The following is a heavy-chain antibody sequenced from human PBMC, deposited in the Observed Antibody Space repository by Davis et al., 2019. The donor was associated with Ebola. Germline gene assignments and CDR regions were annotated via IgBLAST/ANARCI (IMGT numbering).Heavy chain of an antibody. CDR1: GYTFTSYC. CDR3: ARDHDGYSSGWYDY. J-gene: IGHJ4*02. Sequence: AASVKVSCKASGYTFTSYCISWVRQATGQGLEWMGWMNPNSGNTGYAQKFQGRVTMTRNTSISTAYMELRSLRSDDTAVYYCARDHDGYSSGWYDYWGQGTLVTVSS. V-gene: IGHV1-8*02. D-gene: IGHD6-19*01. CDR2: MNPNSGNT.